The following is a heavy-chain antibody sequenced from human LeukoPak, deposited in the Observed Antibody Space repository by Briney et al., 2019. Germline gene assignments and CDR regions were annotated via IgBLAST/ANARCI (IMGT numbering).Heavy chain of an antibody. Sequence: SVKVSSKASGGTFSSYAISWVRQAPGKGLEWMARIIPIFGAASYAQKFQGRVAITTAESTSTAYMELSCLRSEDTAVYYCARAPRPFSVVYFDYWGQGTLVTVSS. CDR2: IIPIFGAA. V-gene: IGHV1-69*05. CDR3: ARAPRPFSVVYFDY. D-gene: IGHD4-23*01. CDR1: GGTFSSYA. J-gene: IGHJ4*02.